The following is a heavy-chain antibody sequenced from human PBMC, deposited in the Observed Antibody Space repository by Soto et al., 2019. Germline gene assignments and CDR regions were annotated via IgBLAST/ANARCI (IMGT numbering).Heavy chain of an antibody. CDR1: GGSISSAAYY. Sequence: QVQLQASGPGLVKPSQTLSLTCTVSGGSISSAAYYWSWIRQHPGKGLEWIGYISHSGSTYYNPSLKNRVIISVDTAKNQFSLSLTSVTAADTAVYYCAREYTYGSNFFDCWGQGALVTVSS. CDR2: ISHSGST. J-gene: IGHJ4*02. V-gene: IGHV4-31*03. CDR3: AREYTYGSNFFDC. D-gene: IGHD5-18*01.